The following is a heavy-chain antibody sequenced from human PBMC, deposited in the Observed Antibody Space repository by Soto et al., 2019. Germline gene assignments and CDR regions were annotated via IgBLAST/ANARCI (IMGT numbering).Heavy chain of an antibody. CDR1: GGSISSSSYY. Sequence: PSETLSLTCTVSGGSISSSSYYWGWIRQPPGKGLEWIGSIYYSGSTYYNPSLKSRVTISVDTSKNQFSLKLSSVTAADTAVYYCARRRSGIDDILTGYYRYFDYWGQGTLVTVSS. D-gene: IGHD3-9*01. CDR3: ARRRSGIDDILTGYYRYFDY. J-gene: IGHJ4*02. V-gene: IGHV4-39*01. CDR2: IYYSGST.